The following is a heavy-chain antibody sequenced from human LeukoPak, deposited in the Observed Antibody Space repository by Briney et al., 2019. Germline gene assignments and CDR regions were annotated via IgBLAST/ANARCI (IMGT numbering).Heavy chain of an antibody. Sequence: GGSLRLSCAASGFIYSSYGMHWVRQARGRGLEWVAVIWYDGSNKYYADSVKGRFTISRDNSKNTLYLQMNSLRAEDTAVYYCAKDRDIAVAGVIPPHDYWGQGTLVTVSS. J-gene: IGHJ4*02. CDR2: IWYDGSNK. CDR1: GFIYSSYG. V-gene: IGHV3-33*06. D-gene: IGHD6-19*01. CDR3: AKDRDIAVAGVIPPHDY.